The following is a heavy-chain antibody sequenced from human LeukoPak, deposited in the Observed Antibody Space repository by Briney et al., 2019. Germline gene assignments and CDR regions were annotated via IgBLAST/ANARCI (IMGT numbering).Heavy chain of an antibody. V-gene: IGHV3-7*01. J-gene: IGHJ4*02. D-gene: IGHD3-3*01. CDR3: AKYDVWSGFSYDC. Sequence: GGSLRLSCAASGFTFSSFWTSWVRQAPGKGLEWVANVKRDGSEKYYVDSLKGRFTISRDNAKNSLYLEMNSLTVEDTAVYYCAKYDVWSGFSYDCWGQGTLVTVSS. CDR2: VKRDGSEK. CDR1: GFTFSSFW.